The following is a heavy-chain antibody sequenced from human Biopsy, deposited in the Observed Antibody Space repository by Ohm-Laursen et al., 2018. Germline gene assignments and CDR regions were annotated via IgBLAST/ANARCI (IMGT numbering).Heavy chain of an antibody. CDR1: GGSIRSDY. Sequence: SETLSLTCTVSGGSIRSDYTSWIRQTPGKGLEWIGYIYYSGSTNYNPSLKSRVTISVDTSKNQFSLRLNSVTAADTAVYYCARATNSTGWPYYYFYGMDVWGQGTTVTVSS. CDR2: IYYSGST. J-gene: IGHJ6*02. V-gene: IGHV4-59*01. D-gene: IGHD2/OR15-2a*01. CDR3: ARATNSTGWPYYYFYGMDV.